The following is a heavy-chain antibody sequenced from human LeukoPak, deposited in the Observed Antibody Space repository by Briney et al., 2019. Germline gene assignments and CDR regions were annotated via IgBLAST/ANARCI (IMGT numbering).Heavy chain of an antibody. CDR1: GFTFSSYA. V-gene: IGHV3-23*01. Sequence: QPGGSLRLSCTASGFTFSSYAIYWVRQAPGKGLEWVSGIFGSGGSAHYADSVKGRFTISRDNSQNTVYLQMNSLRAEDTAVYYCAKLCVGGFLIVVVTTFDYWGQGTLVTVSS. D-gene: IGHD3-22*01. CDR3: AKLCVGGFLIVVVTTFDY. J-gene: IGHJ4*02. CDR2: IFGSGGSA.